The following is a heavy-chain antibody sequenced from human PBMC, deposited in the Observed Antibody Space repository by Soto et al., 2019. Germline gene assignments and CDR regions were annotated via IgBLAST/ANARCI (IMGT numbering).Heavy chain of an antibody. CDR1: AYTFTSYG. D-gene: IGHD1-1*01. J-gene: IGHJ4*02. CDR2: ISAHNGNT. CDR3: ARVRYGDY. Sequence: QVHLVQSGAEVKKPGASVKVSCKASAYTFTSYGITWVRQAAGQGLEWMGWISAHNGNTAYAQKLQGRVIVTRDTSTSTAYTELRSLRSDDTAVYYCARVRYGDYWGQGALVTVSS. V-gene: IGHV1-18*01.